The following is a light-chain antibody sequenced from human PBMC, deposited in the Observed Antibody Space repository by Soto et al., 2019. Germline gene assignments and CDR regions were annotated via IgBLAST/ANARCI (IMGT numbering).Light chain of an antibody. J-gene: IGLJ2*01. CDR3: QSYDSRLSAVV. Sequence: QSVLTQPPSVSGAPGQRVTFSCTGSGSNIGAGYDVHWYQQLPGTAPKLLIYANSNRPSGVPDRFSGSKSGTSASLAVTGLQAEDEADYYCQSYDSRLSAVVFGGGTQLTVL. CDR1: GSNIGAGYD. CDR2: ANS. V-gene: IGLV1-40*01.